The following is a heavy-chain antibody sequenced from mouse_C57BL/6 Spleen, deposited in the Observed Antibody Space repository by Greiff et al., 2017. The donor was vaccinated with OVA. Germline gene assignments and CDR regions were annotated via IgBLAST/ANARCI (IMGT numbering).Heavy chain of an antibody. CDR2: INPGSGGT. D-gene: IGHD1-1*01. V-gene: IGHV1-54*01. CDR1: GYAFTNYL. CDR3: ARGATTVVGFDY. J-gene: IGHJ2*01. Sequence: VQLQQSGAELVRPGTSVKVSCKASGYAFTNYLIAWVKQRPGQGLEWIGVINPGSGGTNYNEKFKGKATLTADKSSSTAYMQLSSLTSEDSAVYFGARGATTVVGFDYWGQGTTLTVSS.